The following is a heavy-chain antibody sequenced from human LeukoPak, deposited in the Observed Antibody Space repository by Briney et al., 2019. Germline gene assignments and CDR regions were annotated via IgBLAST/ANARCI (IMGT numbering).Heavy chain of an antibody. D-gene: IGHD3-22*01. Sequence: GGSLRLSCAASGFTFSSYAMSWVRQAPGKGLEWVPGISGSGGSTYYADSVKGRFTISRDNSENTLYLQMNSLRAEDTAVYYCAIGRDSSGYYPFDYWGQGTLVSVSS. CDR1: GFTFSSYA. CDR3: AIGRDSSGYYPFDY. CDR2: ISGSGGST. J-gene: IGHJ4*02. V-gene: IGHV3-23*01.